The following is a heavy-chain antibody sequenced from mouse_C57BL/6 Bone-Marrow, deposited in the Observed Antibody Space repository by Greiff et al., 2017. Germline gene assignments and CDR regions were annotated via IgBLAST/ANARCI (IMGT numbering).Heavy chain of an antibody. V-gene: IGHV1-69*01. CDR3: AREGAITTVVDWYFDV. CDR2: IDPSDSYT. CDR1: GYTFTSYW. Sequence: QVQLQQPGAELVMPGASVKLSCTASGYTFTSYWMHWVKQRPGQGLEWIGEIDPSDSYTNYNQKFKGKSTLTVDKSSSTAYMQLSSLTSEDSAVDYCAREGAITTVVDWYFDVWGTGTTVTVSS. J-gene: IGHJ1*03. D-gene: IGHD1-1*01.